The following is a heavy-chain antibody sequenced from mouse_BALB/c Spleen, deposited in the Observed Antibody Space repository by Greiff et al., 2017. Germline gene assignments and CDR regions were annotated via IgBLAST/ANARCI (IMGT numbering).Heavy chain of an antibody. CDR1: GYSITSGYY. CDR2: ISYDGSN. J-gene: IGHJ1*01. D-gene: IGHD2-1*01. V-gene: IGHV3-6*02. Sequence: ESGPGLVKPSQSLSLTCSVTGYSITSGYYWNWIRQFPGNKLEWMGYISYDGSNNYNPSLKNRISITRDTSKNQFFLKLNSVTTEDTATYYCAGNSGYFDVWGAGTTVTVSS. CDR3: AGNSGYFDV.